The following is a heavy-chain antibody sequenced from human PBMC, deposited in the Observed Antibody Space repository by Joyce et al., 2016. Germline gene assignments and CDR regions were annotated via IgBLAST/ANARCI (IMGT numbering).Heavy chain of an antibody. CDR2: ISTYEGNT. V-gene: IGHV1-18*01. D-gene: IGHD2-2*03. J-gene: IGHJ6*02. CDR1: GYTFTSYG. CDR3: GRATRVLVEIVYGMDG. Sequence: QVQLTQSGGEVKKPGASVKVSCKGSGYTFTSYGISWVRQAPGQGLEWMGWISTYEGNTDYAQKFQDRITVTRDTSTNTAYMELRSLKYDDTAVYYCGRATRVLVEIVYGMDGWGQGTTVTVSS.